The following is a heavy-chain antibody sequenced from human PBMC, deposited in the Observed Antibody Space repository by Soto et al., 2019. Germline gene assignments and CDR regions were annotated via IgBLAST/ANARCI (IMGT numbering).Heavy chain of an antibody. D-gene: IGHD2-15*01. CDR1: GYTFTGSY. CDR2: INPNSGGT. V-gene: IGHV1-2*04. CDR3: AVGYCSGGSCYSVDTLGYYGMDV. Sequence: ASVKVSCKASGYTFTGSYMHWVRQAPGQGLEWMGWINPNSGGTNYAQKFQGWVTMTRDTSISTAYMELSRLRSDDTAVYYCAVGYCSGGSCYSVDTLGYYGMDVWGQGTTVTVSS. J-gene: IGHJ6*02.